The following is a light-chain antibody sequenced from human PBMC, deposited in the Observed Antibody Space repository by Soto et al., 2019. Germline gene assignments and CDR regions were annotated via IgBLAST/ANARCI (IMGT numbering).Light chain of an antibody. CDR2: DVT. CDR1: SSDVGNYNY. J-gene: IGLJ3*02. Sequence: QSALTQPRSVSGSPGQSVTISCTGTSSDVGNYNYVSWYQQHPGKAPKLMIYDVTKRPSGVPDHFSGSKSGNTASLTISGLQAEDEADYYCCSYAGSYTGVFGGGTKLTVL. CDR3: CSYAGSYTGV. V-gene: IGLV2-11*01.